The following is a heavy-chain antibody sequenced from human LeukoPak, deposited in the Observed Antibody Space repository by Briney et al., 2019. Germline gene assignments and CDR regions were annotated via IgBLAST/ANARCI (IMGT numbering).Heavy chain of an antibody. J-gene: IGHJ4*02. D-gene: IGHD6-13*01. Sequence: ASVKVSCKASGYTFTSYYMHWVRQAPGQGLEWMGIINPSGGSTSYAQKFQGRVTMTRDTSTSTVYMELSSLRSEDTAVYYCARGLVGGIAAAGTRGGIDYWGQGTLVTVSS. CDR2: INPSGGST. CDR1: GYTFTSYY. V-gene: IGHV1-46*01. CDR3: ARGLVGGIAAAGTRGGIDY.